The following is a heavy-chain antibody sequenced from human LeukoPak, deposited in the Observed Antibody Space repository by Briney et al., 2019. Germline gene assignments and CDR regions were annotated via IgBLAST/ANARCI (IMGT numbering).Heavy chain of an antibody. CDR3: ARGSYYYDSSGPTPD. CDR1: GGSISSYY. Sequence: SETLSLTCTVSGGSISSYYWSWIRQPPGKGLEWIGYIYYSGSTYYNPSLKSRVTISVDTSKNQFSLKLSSVTAADTAVYYCARGSYYYDSSGPTPDWGQGTLVTVSS. V-gene: IGHV4-59*12. J-gene: IGHJ4*02. D-gene: IGHD3-22*01. CDR2: IYYSGST.